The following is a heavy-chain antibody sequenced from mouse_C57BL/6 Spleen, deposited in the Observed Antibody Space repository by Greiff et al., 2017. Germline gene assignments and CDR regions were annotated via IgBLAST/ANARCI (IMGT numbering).Heavy chain of an antibody. V-gene: IGHV1-26*01. CDR3: ARYGNYVGWYFDV. J-gene: IGHJ1*03. CDR2: INPNNGGT. CDR1: GYTFTDYY. Sequence: VQLQQSGPELVKPGASVKISCKASGYTFTDYYMNWVKQSHGKSLEWIGDINPNNGGTSYNQKFKGKATLTVDKSSSTAYMELRSLTSEDSAVXYCARYGNYVGWYFDVWGTGTTVTVAS. D-gene: IGHD2-1*01.